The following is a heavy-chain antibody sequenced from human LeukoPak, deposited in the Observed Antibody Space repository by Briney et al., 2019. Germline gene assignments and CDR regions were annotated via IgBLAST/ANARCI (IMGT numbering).Heavy chain of an antibody. CDR1: GASINDFY. J-gene: IGHJ5*02. D-gene: IGHD3-9*01. CDR2: VYYGGST. V-gene: IGHV4-59*01. Sequence: SETLSLTCAVSGASINDFYWTWIRQPPGKGLEWIGYVYYGGSTNYNPSLKSRVTISVDTSKNQFSLKLSSVTAADTAVYYCARDVAGFDWLLYSAGGWFDPWGQGTLVTVSS. CDR3: ARDVAGFDWLLYSAGGWFDP.